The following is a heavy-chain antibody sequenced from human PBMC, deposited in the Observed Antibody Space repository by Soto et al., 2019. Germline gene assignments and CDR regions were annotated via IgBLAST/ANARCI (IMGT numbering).Heavy chain of an antibody. D-gene: IGHD2-15*01. V-gene: IGHV3-21*01. CDR3: ASDNSARYCSGGSCFDGMDV. CDR2: ISSSSSYI. CDR1: GFTFSSYS. Sequence: PGGSLRLSCAASGFTFSSYSMNWVRQAPGKGLEWVSSISSSSSYIYYADSVKGRFTISRDNAKNSLYLQMNSLRAEDTAVYYCASDNSARYCSGGSCFDGMDVWGQGTTVTVSS. J-gene: IGHJ6*02.